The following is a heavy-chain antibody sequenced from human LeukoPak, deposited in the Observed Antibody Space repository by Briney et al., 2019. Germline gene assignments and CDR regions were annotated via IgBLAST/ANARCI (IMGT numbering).Heavy chain of an antibody. J-gene: IGHJ4*02. CDR1: GASISSYY. CDR2: IYYSGSI. D-gene: IGHD3-22*01. Sequence: PSETLSLICTVSGASISSYYWSWIRQPPGKGLEWIGDIYYSGSIKYNPSLKSRVTMPVDTSKNQFSLKLSSVTAADTAIYYCARENPSGYYNRPIDYWGQGTLVTVSS. V-gene: IGHV4-59*01. CDR3: ARENPSGYYNRPIDY.